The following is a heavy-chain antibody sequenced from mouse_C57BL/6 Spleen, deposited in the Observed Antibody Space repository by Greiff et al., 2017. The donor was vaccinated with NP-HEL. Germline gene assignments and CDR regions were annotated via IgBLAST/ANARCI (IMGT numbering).Heavy chain of an antibody. J-gene: IGHJ2*01. CDR3: ARDDYGNYYFDY. D-gene: IGHD2-1*01. V-gene: IGHV2-2*01. Sequence: QVQLKESGPGLVQPSQSLSITCTVSGFSLTSYGVHWVRQSPGKGLEWLGVICSGGGTDYNAAFISRLSISKDNSKSQVFFTMNSLQADDTAIYYCARDDYGNYYFDYWGQGTTLTVSS. CDR1: GFSLTSYG. CDR2: ICSGGGT.